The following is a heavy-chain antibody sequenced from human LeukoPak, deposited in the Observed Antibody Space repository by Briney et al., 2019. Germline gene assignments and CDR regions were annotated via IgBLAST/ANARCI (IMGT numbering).Heavy chain of an antibody. J-gene: IGHJ4*02. D-gene: IGHD2-15*01. CDR1: GGSISSSSYY. CDR2: IYYSGST. CDR3: ARPLYCSGGSCFGLFDY. Sequence: SETLSLTCTVSGGSISSSSYYWGWIRQPPGKGLKWIGSIYYSGSTYYNPSLKSRVTISVDTSENQFSLKLSSVTAADTAVYYCARPLYCSGGSCFGLFDYWGQGTLVTVSS. V-gene: IGHV4-39*01.